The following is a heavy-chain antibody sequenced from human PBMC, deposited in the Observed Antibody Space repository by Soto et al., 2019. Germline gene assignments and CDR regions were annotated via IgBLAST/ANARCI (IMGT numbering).Heavy chain of an antibody. V-gene: IGHV1-2*04. Sequence: ASVKVSCKASGYTFTGYYMHWVRQAPGQGLEWMGWINPNSGGTNYAQKFQGWVTRTRDTSISTAYMELSRLRSDDTAVYYCARAPIPSLHYFDYWGQGTLVTVSS. CDR3: ARAPIPSLHYFDY. CDR1: GYTFTGYY. CDR2: INPNSGGT. D-gene: IGHD2-2*01. J-gene: IGHJ4*02.